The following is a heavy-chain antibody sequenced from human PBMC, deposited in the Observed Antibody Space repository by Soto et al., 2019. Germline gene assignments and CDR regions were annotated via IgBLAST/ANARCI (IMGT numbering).Heavy chain of an antibody. Sequence: QVQLVQSGAEVKKPGSSVKVSCKASGYTFTSYALHWVRQAPGTRLEWIGWINAGNGHTKYSQKFQGRVTITMDTSASTAYMELSSRRSEDTVVYYCAGRNMVRGVTPWGQGTLVTVSS. CDR2: INAGNGHT. J-gene: IGHJ5*02. V-gene: IGHV1-3*01. D-gene: IGHD3-10*01. CDR1: GYTFTSYA. CDR3: AGRNMVRGVTP.